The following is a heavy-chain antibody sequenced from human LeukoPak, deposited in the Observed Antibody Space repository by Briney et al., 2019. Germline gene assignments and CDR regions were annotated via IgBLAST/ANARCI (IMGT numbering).Heavy chain of an antibody. CDR3: ARGGYNINWMKDATDY. D-gene: IGHD1-14*01. V-gene: IGHV4-34*01. CDR1: GGSFSGYY. Sequence: PSETLSLTCGVHGGSFSGYYYNWIRQSPGKGLEWIAEINHTGSTNYNPSLRSRVTISIDTPKNQFSLKLNSVTAADTAVYYCARGGYNINWMKDATDYWGQGTLVTVSS. J-gene: IGHJ4*02. CDR2: INHTGST.